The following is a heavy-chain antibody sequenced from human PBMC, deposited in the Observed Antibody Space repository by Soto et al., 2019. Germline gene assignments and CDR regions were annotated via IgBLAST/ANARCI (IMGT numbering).Heavy chain of an antibody. V-gene: IGHV1-18*01. J-gene: IGHJ4*02. CDR3: ARGWSGDY. CDR2: ISAHNGNT. CDR1: GYTFTSYG. Sequence: QVHLVQSGAEVKKPGASVKVSCKASGYTFTSYGITWVRQAPGQGLEWMRWISAHNGNTAYAQKPLARVIVTTATSPTTAYMQLRTLISAVTAVYSFARGWSGDYWCQGALVTLSS. D-gene: IGHD2-15*01.